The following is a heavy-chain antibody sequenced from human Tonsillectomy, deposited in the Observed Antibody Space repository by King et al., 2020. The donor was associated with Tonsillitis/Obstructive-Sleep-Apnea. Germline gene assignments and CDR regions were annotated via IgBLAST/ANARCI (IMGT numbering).Heavy chain of an antibody. Sequence: VQLVESGGGLVQPGGSLRLSCAASGFTFSTYAMSWVRQAPGKGLEWVSSIRGSGGSTYYADSVKGRFTISRDNSKNTLYLRMNSLRAEDTAVYYCAKDWSGPYYFDYWGQGILVTVSS. CDR2: IRGSGGST. J-gene: IGHJ4*02. CDR3: AKDWSGPYYFDY. V-gene: IGHV3-23*04. D-gene: IGHD3-3*01. CDR1: GFTFSTYA.